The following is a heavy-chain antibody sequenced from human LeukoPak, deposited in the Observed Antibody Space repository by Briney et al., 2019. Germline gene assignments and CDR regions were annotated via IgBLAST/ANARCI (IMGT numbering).Heavy chain of an antibody. D-gene: IGHD6-13*01. CDR3: ARAILRQHWYSSSWLDY. J-gene: IGHJ4*02. V-gene: IGHV4-4*07. Sequence: SETLSLTCTVSGGSISSYYWSWIRQPAGKGLEWIGRIYTSGSTNYNPSLKSRVTISVDTSKNQFSLKLSSVTAADTAVYYCARAILRQHWYSSSWLDYWGQGTLVTVSS. CDR1: GGSISSYY. CDR2: IYTSGST.